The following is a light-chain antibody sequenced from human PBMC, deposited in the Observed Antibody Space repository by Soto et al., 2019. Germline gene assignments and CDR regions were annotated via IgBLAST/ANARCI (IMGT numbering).Light chain of an antibody. Sequence: DMQMTQSPSSLSASLGNRVSITCRASQDISNYLAWYQQKPGKVPKVLIYAASTLQPGVPSRFSGSGSGTDFTLTINSLQPDDIATYFCQNYDDEPITFGQGTRLEIK. CDR3: QNYDDEPIT. CDR1: QDISNY. J-gene: IGKJ5*01. V-gene: IGKV1-27*01. CDR2: AAS.